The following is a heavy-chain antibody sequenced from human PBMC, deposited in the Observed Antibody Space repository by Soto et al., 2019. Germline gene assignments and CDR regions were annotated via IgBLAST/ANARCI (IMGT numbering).Heavy chain of an antibody. D-gene: IGHD3-10*01. V-gene: IGHV4-34*01. CDR2: ITHSGST. J-gene: IGHJ5*02. Sequence: VQLQQWGAGLLKPSETLSLTCAVYGGPFSGYYWSWIRPPPGKGLEWIAEITHSGSTNYNPSLQSRVTMSVDTSEIQFSLERSAVTAAATSVYSCARGPYYDDAGSAKNNWFDPWGQGTLVTVGS. CDR3: ARGPYYDDAGSAKNNWFDP. CDR1: GGPFSGYY.